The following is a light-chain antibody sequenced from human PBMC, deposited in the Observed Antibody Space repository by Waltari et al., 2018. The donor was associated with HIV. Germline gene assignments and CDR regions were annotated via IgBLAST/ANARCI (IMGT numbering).Light chain of an antibody. Sequence: QSALTQPASVSGSPGQSITISCTGTRSDVGGYNFVSWYQQHPGKAPKVMIFQDSNRPSGISDRFTGSKSGKTASLTISGLQPEDEGNYYCSSYASRSTYVFGSGTEVSVL. V-gene: IGLV2-14*03. CDR3: SSYASRSTYV. CDR1: RSDVGGYNF. CDR2: QDS. J-gene: IGLJ1*01.